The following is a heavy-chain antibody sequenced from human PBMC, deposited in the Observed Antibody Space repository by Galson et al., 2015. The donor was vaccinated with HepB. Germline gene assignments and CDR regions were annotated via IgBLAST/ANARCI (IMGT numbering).Heavy chain of an antibody. CDR2: IKSKTDGGTT. J-gene: IGHJ4*02. CDR1: GFTFNNAW. CDR3: TALGGAIDY. D-gene: IGHD3-10*01. V-gene: IGHV3-15*01. Sequence: SLRLSCAGSGFTFNNAWMTWVRQAPGKGLEWVGRIKSKTDGGTTDYAAPVKGRFTISRDDSKNTLFLQMNSLRTEDTAVYYCTALGGAIDYWGQGTLVTVSS.